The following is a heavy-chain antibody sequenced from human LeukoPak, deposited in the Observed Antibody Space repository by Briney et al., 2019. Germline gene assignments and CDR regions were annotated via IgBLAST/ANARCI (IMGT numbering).Heavy chain of an antibody. CDR3: ARYSSSWAY. Sequence: GGSLRLSCAASGFTLTDNYMSWIRQAPGKGLEWVANIKQDGSEKYYVDSVKGRFTISRDNAKNSLYLQMNSLRAEDTAVYYCARYSSSWAYWGQGTLVTVSS. J-gene: IGHJ4*02. D-gene: IGHD6-13*01. CDR2: IKQDGSEK. CDR1: GFTLTDNY. V-gene: IGHV3-7*01.